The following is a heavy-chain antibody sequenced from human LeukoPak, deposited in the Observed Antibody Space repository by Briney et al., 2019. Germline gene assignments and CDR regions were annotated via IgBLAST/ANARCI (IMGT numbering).Heavy chain of an antibody. D-gene: IGHD5-12*01. Sequence: SETLSLTCTVSGGSISSSYDYWGWIRQPPGKGLEWIGSIYYSGSTYYNPSLKSRVTISVDTSKNQFSLRLTSVTAADTSMYYCARGKWLQFNSWGQGTLVTVSS. CDR2: IYYSGST. V-gene: IGHV4-39*01. CDR1: GGSISSSYDY. J-gene: IGHJ5*01. CDR3: ARGKWLQFNS.